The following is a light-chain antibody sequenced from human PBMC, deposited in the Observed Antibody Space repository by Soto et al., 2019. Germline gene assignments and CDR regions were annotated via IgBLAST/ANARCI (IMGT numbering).Light chain of an antibody. CDR1: SSDIGSYDH. J-gene: IGLJ1*01. Sequence: QSGLTQPASGSGSPGQSITISCSGTSSDIGSYDHVAWYQQFPGKSPKLIIYAVSDRPSGVSDRFSGSKSGISASLTISGLQTEDEADYYCISYTDRQSYLFGT. V-gene: IGLV2-14*03. CDR3: ISYTDRQSYL. CDR2: AVS.